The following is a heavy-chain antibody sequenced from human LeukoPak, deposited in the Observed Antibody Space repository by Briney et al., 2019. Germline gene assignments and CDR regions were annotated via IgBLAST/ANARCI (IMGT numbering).Heavy chain of an antibody. Sequence: GASVTVSCKSSGYTFTSYGITWVRRGSGQGLEWMGWMNGYNGNTSYAQKHQARVTMTTDTSASTAYKESRSLKSDDPAVYYCARDHRKNVVVVPDAIYYYYMDVWGEGTTVTVSS. CDR3: ARDHRKNVVVVPDAIYYYYMDV. D-gene: IGHD2-2*02. J-gene: IGHJ6*03. CDR2: MNGYNGNT. V-gene: IGHV1-18*01. CDR1: GYTFTSYG.